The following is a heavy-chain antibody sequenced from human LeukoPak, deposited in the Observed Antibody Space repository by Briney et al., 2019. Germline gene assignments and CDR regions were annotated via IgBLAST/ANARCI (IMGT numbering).Heavy chain of an antibody. CDR1: GFTFSSNW. Sequence: PGGSLRLSCAASGFTFSSNWMSWVRQAPGKGLEWVANVKQDGRETYYVDAVKGRFTISRDNAKNSLFLQMNTLRVEDTAVYYCARAYSYAFEPWGQGTLVTVSS. CDR2: VKQDGRET. J-gene: IGHJ5*02. D-gene: IGHD5-18*01. CDR3: ARAYSYAFEP. V-gene: IGHV3-7*04.